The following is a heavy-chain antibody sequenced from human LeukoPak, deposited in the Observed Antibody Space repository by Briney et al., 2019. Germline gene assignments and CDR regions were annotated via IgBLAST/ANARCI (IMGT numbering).Heavy chain of an antibody. CDR2: IYYSGST. J-gene: IGHJ3*02. Sequence: SETLSLTCTVSGGSISSYYWSWIRQPPGKGLEWIGYIYYSGSTNYNPSLKSRVTISVDTSKNQFSLKLSSVTAADTAVYYSAREGTYYYDSSGYAFDIWGQGTMVTVSS. CDR1: GGSISSYY. D-gene: IGHD3-22*01. CDR3: AREGTYYYDSSGYAFDI. V-gene: IGHV4-59*01.